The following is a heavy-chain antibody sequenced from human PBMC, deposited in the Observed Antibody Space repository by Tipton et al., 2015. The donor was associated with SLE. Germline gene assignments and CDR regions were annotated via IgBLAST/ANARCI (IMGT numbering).Heavy chain of an antibody. CDR1: GGSISSGGYS. CDR3: AKVSGTGFFDY. J-gene: IGHJ4*02. CDR2: IYHSGST. D-gene: IGHD3-3*01. V-gene: IGHV4-30-2*01. Sequence: TLSLTCAVSGGSISSGGYSWSWIRQPPGKGLEWIGYIYHSGSTYYNPSLKSRVTISVDRSKNQFSLKLSSVTAADTAVYYCAKVSGTGFFDYWGQGTLVTVSS.